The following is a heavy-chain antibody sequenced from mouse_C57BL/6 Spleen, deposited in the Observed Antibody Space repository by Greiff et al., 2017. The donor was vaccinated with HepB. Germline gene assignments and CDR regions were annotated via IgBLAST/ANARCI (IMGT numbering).Heavy chain of an antibody. D-gene: IGHD1-1*01. V-gene: IGHV1-18*01. J-gene: IGHJ1*03. CDR2: INPNNGGT. Sequence: VQLQQSGPELVKPGASVKIPCKASGYTFTDYNMDWVKQSHGKSLEWIGDINPNNGGTIYNQKFKGKATLTVDKSSSTAYMELRSLTSEDTAVYYCARYIYGSSYWYFDVWGTGTTVTVSS. CDR3: ARYIYGSSYWYFDV. CDR1: GYTFTDYN.